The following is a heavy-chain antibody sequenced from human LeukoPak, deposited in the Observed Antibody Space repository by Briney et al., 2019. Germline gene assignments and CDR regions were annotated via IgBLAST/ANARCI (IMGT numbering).Heavy chain of an antibody. CDR3: VKEAMVRKVLDY. CDR1: GFTFSNYA. D-gene: IGHD5-18*01. CDR2: ISGSGGSR. J-gene: IGHJ4*02. Sequence: GGSLRLSCAASGFTFSNYAMTWVRQAPGKGLEWVSTISGSGGSRYYADSVKGRCTISRDNSKNTLYLQMNSLRAEDTAVYYCVKEAMVRKVLDYWGQGTLVTVSS. V-gene: IGHV3-23*01.